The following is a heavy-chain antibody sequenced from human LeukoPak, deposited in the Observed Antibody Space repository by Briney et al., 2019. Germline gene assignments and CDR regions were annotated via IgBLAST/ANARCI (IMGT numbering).Heavy chain of an antibody. Sequence: PSETLSLTCTVPGGSFKSYYWSWIRQPPGKGLEWIGYIYYSGSTNYNPSLKSRLTISVDTSKNQFSLKLSSVTAADTAVYYCAALTRGGLARFAYWGQGTLVTVSS. V-gene: IGHV4-59*08. J-gene: IGHJ4*02. CDR1: GGSFKSYY. CDR3: AALTRGGLARFAY. CDR2: IYYSGST. D-gene: IGHD3/OR15-3a*01.